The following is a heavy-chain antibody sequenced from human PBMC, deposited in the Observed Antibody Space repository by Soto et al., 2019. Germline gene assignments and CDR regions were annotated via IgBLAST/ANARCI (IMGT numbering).Heavy chain of an antibody. CDR3: AREGGAGYGFDY. Sequence: SETLSLTCTVSGGYISSGGYYWSWIRQHPGKGLEWIGYIYYSGSTYYNPSLKSRVTISVDTSKNQFSLKLSSVTAADTAVYYCAREGGAGYGFDYWGQGTLVTVSS. V-gene: IGHV4-31*03. J-gene: IGHJ4*02. D-gene: IGHD5-18*01. CDR2: IYYSGST. CDR1: GGYISSGGYY.